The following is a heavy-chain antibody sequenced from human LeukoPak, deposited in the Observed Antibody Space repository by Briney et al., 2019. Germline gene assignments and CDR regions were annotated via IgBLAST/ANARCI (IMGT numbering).Heavy chain of an antibody. CDR2: IYYSGST. V-gene: IGHV4-59*01. CDR1: GGSISSYY. CDR3: ARNSLGVYYYMDV. Sequence: SETLSLTCTVSGGSISSYYWSWIRQPPGKGLEWIGYIYYSGSTNYNPSLKSRVTISVDTSKNQFSLKLSSVTAADTAVYYCARNSLGVYYYMDVWGKGTTVTVSS. J-gene: IGHJ6*03. D-gene: IGHD4-23*01.